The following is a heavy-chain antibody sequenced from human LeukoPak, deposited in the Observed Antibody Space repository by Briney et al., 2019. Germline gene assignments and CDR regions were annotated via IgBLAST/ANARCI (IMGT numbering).Heavy chain of an antibody. CDR3: ARRFGEGAIDY. J-gene: IGHJ4*02. Sequence: GGSLRLSCAASGFTFSSHGMNWVRQAPGKGLEWVSGIIPSGHTTYYADSVRGRFTISRDNSRNTLYLQMNSLRAEDTAVYYCARRFGEGAIDYWGQGTLVTVSS. CDR2: IIPSGHTT. CDR1: GFTFSSHG. V-gene: IGHV3-23*01. D-gene: IGHD3-10*01.